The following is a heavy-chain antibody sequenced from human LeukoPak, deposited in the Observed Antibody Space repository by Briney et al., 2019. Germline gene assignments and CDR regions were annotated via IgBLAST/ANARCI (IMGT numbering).Heavy chain of an antibody. J-gene: IGHJ4*02. Sequence: GGSLRLSCAASGFTFSNYAMSWVRQAPGKGLEWVSSISGSGSSTYYADSVKGRFTISRDNAKNSLYLQMNSLRAEDTAVYYCAKDRPYYFDYWGQGTLVTVSS. CDR2: ISGSGSST. CDR3: AKDRPYYFDY. V-gene: IGHV3-23*01. CDR1: GFTFSNYA.